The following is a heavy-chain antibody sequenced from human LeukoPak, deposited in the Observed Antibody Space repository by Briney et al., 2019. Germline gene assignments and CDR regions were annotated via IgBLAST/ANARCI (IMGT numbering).Heavy chain of an antibody. V-gene: IGHV1-8*01. CDR2: MNPNSGNT. CDR1: GYTFTSCD. Sequence: ASVKVSCKASGYTFTSCDINWVRQATGQGREWMGWMNPNSGNTGYGQSFQGRITMTRDISIGTAYTELSNLTSEDTAIYYCTRGSSGRRDNWGQGTPVTVSA. CDR3: TRGSSGRRDN. J-gene: IGHJ4*02. D-gene: IGHD6-19*01.